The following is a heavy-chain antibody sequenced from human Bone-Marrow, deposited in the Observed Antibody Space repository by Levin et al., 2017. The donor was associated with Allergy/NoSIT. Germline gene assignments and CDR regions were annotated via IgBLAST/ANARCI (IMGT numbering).Heavy chain of an antibody. V-gene: IGHV3-23*01. CDR2: ISGSGGTT. Sequence: LSLTCAASGFTFSNYAMSWVRQAPGKGLEWVSTISGSGGTTYYVDSVKGRFTISRDNSKNTLSLQMNSLRAEDTAIYYCANGRYTVLVPFDFWGQGTLVTVSS. J-gene: IGHJ4*02. D-gene: IGHD5-18*01. CDR1: GFTFSNYA. CDR3: ANGRYTVLVPFDF.